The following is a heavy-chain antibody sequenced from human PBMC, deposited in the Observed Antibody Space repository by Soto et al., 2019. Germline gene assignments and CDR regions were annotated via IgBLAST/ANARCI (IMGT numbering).Heavy chain of an antibody. D-gene: IGHD1-7*01. CDR3: AKGRRAGGNYGFYSDF. CDR2: LSYDGTYE. V-gene: IGHV3-30*18. Sequence: GGSLRLSCEASGFSFSSYDMHWVRQAPGKGLEWVAVLSYDGTYEHYADSVKGRFTISRDNSKNTADLQMNSLRPEDTAVYYCAKGRRAGGNYGFYSDFWGQGALVTVS. CDR1: GFSFSSYD. J-gene: IGHJ4*02.